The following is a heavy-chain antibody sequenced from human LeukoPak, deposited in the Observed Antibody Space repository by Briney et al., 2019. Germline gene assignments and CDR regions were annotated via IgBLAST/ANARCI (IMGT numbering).Heavy chain of an antibody. Sequence: PGGSLRLSCTASGLTFSTYGMNWVRQAPGKGLEWVANIKQDGSEKYYVDSVKGRFTISRDNPKNSLYLEMNNLRAEDTSLYHCARDCRNTRCLGYWGQGTLVTVSS. CDR2: IKQDGSEK. CDR1: GLTFSTYG. D-gene: IGHD2-2*01. J-gene: IGHJ4*02. CDR3: ARDCRNTRCLGY. V-gene: IGHV3-7*03.